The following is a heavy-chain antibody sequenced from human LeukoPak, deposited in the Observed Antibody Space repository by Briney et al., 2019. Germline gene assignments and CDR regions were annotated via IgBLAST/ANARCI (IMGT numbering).Heavy chain of an antibody. V-gene: IGHV4-61*01. CDR1: GGSVSSGSYY. Sequence: SETLSLTCTVSGGSVSSGSYYWSWIRQPPGKGLEWTGYIYYSGSTNYNPSLKSRVTISVDTSKNQFSLKLSSVTAADTAVYYCARSTGSQLLWFGEFDYWGQGTLVTVSS. CDR3: ARSTGSQLLWFGEFDY. J-gene: IGHJ4*02. CDR2: IYYSGST. D-gene: IGHD3-10*01.